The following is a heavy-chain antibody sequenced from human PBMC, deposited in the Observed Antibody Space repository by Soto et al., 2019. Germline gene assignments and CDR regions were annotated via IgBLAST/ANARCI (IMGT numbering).Heavy chain of an antibody. J-gene: IGHJ4*02. CDR3: ARAQLVGYYFDY. D-gene: IGHD2-2*01. CDR1: GGSISSGDYY. CDR2: IYYSGNT. Sequence: SETLSLTCTVSGGSISSGDYYWSWIRQPPGKGLEWIGYIYYSGNTYYNPSLKSRVTISLDTSKNQFSLNLTSVTAADAAVYYCARAQLVGYYFDYWGQGTLVTVSS. V-gene: IGHV4-30-4*01.